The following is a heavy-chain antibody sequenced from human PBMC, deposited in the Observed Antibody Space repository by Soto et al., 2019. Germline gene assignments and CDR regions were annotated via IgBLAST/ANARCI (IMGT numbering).Heavy chain of an antibody. V-gene: IGHV3-33*01. J-gene: IGHJ6*02. CDR3: ARDLLSSSSFPYYYYYYGMDV. CDR1: GFTFSSYG. D-gene: IGHD6-6*01. Sequence: GGSLRLSCAASGFTFSSYGMHWVRQAPGKGLEWVAVIWYDGSNKYYADSVKGRFTISRDNSKNTLYLQMNSLRAEDTAVYYCARDLLSSSSFPYYYYYYGMDVWGQGTTVTVSS. CDR2: IWYDGSNK.